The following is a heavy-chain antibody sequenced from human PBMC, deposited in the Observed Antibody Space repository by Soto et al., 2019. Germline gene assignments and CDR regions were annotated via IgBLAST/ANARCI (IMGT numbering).Heavy chain of an antibody. CDR3: ATTYYYDSSGYYYLDY. Sequence: GESLKISCYGSGYSFTSYCIALVLQMPGRGLEWMGIIFPVDSDTRYSPSFQGQVTISADKSISTAYLQWSSLKASDTAMYYCATTYYYDSSGYYYLDYWGQGTLVTVSS. CDR2: IFPVDSDT. CDR1: GYSFTSYC. D-gene: IGHD3-22*01. J-gene: IGHJ4*02. V-gene: IGHV5-51*01.